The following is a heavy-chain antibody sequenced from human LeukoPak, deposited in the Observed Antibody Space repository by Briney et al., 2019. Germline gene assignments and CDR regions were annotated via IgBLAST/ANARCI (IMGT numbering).Heavy chain of an antibody. V-gene: IGHV3-7*03. CDR2: IKQDGSEK. J-gene: IGHJ4*02. CDR1: GFSLSNYW. D-gene: IGHD3-9*01. CDR3: ARGLDYDILTGYPEGFDY. Sequence: QAGGSLRLSCAASGFSLSNYWMNWVRQAPGKGLEWVANIKQDGSEKNYVDSVKGRFTISRDNAKNSLYLQMNSLRAEDTAVYYCARGLDYDILTGYPEGFDYWGQGTLVTVSS.